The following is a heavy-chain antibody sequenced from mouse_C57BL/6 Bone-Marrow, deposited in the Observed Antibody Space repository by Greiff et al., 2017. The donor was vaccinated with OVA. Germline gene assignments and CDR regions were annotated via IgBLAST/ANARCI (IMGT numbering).Heavy chain of an antibody. D-gene: IGHD2-1*01. CDR2: IYPGSGST. CDR1: GYTFTSYW. CDR3: ATVDGNEDY. V-gene: IGHV1-55*01. Sequence: QVQLQQSGAELVKPGASVKMSCKASGYTFTSYWITWVKQRPGQGLEWIGDIYPGSGSTNYNEKFKSKATLTVDTSSSTAYMQLSSLTSEDAAVYYCATVDGNEDYWGQGTTLTVSS. J-gene: IGHJ2*01.